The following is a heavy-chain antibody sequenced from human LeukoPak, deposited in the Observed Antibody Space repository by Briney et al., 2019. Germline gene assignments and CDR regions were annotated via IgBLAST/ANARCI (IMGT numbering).Heavy chain of an antibody. CDR2: IYHSGST. Sequence: SETLSLTCTVSGYSISSGYYWGWIRQPPGKGLEWIGSIYHSGSTYYNPSLKSRVTISVDTSKNQFSLKLSSVTAADTAVHYCARVSIVGATKYFDYWGQGTLVTVSS. D-gene: IGHD1-26*01. J-gene: IGHJ4*02. V-gene: IGHV4-38-2*02. CDR3: ARVSIVGATKYFDY. CDR1: GYSISSGYY.